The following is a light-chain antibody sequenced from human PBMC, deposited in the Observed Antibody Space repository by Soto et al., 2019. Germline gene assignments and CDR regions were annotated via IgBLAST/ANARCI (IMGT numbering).Light chain of an antibody. CDR3: QQYGGSPWT. Sequence: EIVLTQSPVTLSLSPGERATLSCRASERVASNYLAWYQQKPGQAPRLLIYGASSRATGIPDRFSGSGSGTDFTLTISRLEPEDFAVFYCQQYGGSPWTFGQGTKVDIK. V-gene: IGKV3-20*01. CDR2: GAS. J-gene: IGKJ1*01. CDR1: ERVASNY.